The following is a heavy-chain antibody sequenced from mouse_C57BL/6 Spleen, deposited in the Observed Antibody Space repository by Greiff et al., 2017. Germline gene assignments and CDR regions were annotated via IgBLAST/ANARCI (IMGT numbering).Heavy chain of an antibody. D-gene: IGHD1-1*01. Sequence: VQLQQSGAELVKPGASVKISCKASGYAFSSYWMNWVKQRPGKGLEWIGQIYPGDGDTNYNGKFKGKATLTADKSSSTAYMQLSSLTSEDAAVYCWAPIDDGSGDGYFDVWGTGTTVTVSS. CDR3: APIDDGSGDGYFDV. V-gene: IGHV1-80*01. CDR2: IYPGDGDT. J-gene: IGHJ1*03. CDR1: GYAFSSYW.